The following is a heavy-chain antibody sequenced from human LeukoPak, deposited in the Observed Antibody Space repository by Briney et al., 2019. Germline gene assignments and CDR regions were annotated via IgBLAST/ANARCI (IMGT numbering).Heavy chain of an antibody. CDR1: GFTFSSYT. CDR3: AKGDSSSWFFDY. V-gene: IGHV3-23*01. D-gene: IGHD6-13*01. J-gene: IGHJ4*02. CDR2: LSGSGDTT. Sequence: PGGSLRLSCAVSGFTFSSYTMGWVGQAPGKGLEWVSSLSGSGDTTYYADSVKGRFTISRDSSENTLYLQMNALRAGDTAVYYCAKGDSSSWFFDYWGQGTLVTVSS.